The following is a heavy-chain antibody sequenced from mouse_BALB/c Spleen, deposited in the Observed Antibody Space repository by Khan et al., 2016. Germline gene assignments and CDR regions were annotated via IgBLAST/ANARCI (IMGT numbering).Heavy chain of an antibody. V-gene: IGHV1S132*01. Sequence: QVQLQQSGAELVKPGASVKLSCKTSGYTFTSYWIQWVKQRPGQGLGWIGEIFPGTGTTYYNEKFKGKATLTIDTSSSTAYMQLSSLTSEDSAVXFCARKYGNYGYYLDCWGQGTTLTVSS. CDR1: GYTFTSYW. CDR2: IFPGTGTT. CDR3: ARKYGNYGYYLDC. D-gene: IGHD2-10*02. J-gene: IGHJ2*01.